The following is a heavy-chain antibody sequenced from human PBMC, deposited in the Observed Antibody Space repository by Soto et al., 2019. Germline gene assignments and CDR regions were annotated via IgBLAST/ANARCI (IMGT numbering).Heavy chain of an antibody. CDR3: AKDRSQWLALYYFDY. CDR1: GYTFTSYD. J-gene: IGHJ4*02. Sequence: ASVKVSCKASGYTFTSYDINWVRQATGQGLEWMGWMNPNSGNTGYAQKFQGRVTMTRNTSISTAYMELNSLRAEDTAVYYCAKDRSQWLALYYFDYWGQGTLVTVS. V-gene: IGHV1-8*01. CDR2: MNPNSGNT. D-gene: IGHD6-19*01.